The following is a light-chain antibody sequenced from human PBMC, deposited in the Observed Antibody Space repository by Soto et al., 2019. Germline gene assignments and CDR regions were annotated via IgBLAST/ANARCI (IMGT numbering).Light chain of an antibody. J-gene: IGKJ4*01. CDR2: DAS. CDR1: QSLGNY. CDR3: QQYGSSRLT. V-gene: IGKV3-20*01. Sequence: TGYTPYPPSCASRPWTRATLSSRAGQSLGNYLAWYQQKPGQAPRLLIYDASNRATGIPARFSGSGSGTDFTLTISRLEPEDFAVYYCQQYGSSRLTFGGGTKVDIK.